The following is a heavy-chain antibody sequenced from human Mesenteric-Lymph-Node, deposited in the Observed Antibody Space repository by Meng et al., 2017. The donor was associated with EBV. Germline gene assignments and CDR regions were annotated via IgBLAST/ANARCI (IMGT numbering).Heavy chain of an antibody. J-gene: IGHJ5*02. V-gene: IGHV4-34*01. CDR3: ARGYMWDNRFDP. CDR2: ISHSGIA. CDR1: GCSFSDYY. D-gene: IGHD1-26*01. Sequence: VQPHQWGAALLQPSETLCLTCARYGCSFSDYYCTWIRQSPEPGLDLIGEISHSGIADYNPSLMSRVTISIDTSKNQFSLRLTSVTAADTAVYHCARGYMWDNRFDPWGQGTLVTVAS.